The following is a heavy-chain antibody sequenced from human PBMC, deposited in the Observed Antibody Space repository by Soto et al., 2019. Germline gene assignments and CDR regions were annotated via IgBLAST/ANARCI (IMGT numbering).Heavy chain of an antibody. Sequence: QVKLVESGGGVVQAGTSLRLSCAASGFSFSSYAMHWVRQAPGKGLEWLSFISYDGRYEYYADSVKGRFTVSRDSSKDTLYLEINTLKREDTAVYYCARDGCPNGVCFNDYWGQGTLVTVSP. J-gene: IGHJ4*02. CDR2: ISYDGRYE. V-gene: IGHV3-30*04. D-gene: IGHD2-8*01. CDR3: ARDGCPNGVCFNDY. CDR1: GFSFSSYA.